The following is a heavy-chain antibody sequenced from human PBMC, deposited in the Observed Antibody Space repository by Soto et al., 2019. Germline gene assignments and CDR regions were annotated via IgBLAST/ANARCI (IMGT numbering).Heavy chain of an antibody. Sequence: QVQLVESGGGVVQPGRSLRLSCAASGFTFSSYGMHWVRQAPGKGLEWVAVISYDGSNKYYADSVKGRFTISRDNSKNTMYLQMNSLRAEDTAVYYCAKLILGWSGYSHFDYWGQGTLVTVSS. J-gene: IGHJ4*02. D-gene: IGHD3-3*01. CDR1: GFTFSSYG. CDR2: ISYDGSNK. CDR3: AKLILGWSGYSHFDY. V-gene: IGHV3-30*18.